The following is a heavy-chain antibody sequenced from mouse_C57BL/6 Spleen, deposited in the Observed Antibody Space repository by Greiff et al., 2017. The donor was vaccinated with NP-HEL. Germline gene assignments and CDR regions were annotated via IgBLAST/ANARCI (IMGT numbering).Heavy chain of an antibody. CDR1: GFTFSDYY. D-gene: IGHD2-4*01. CDR2: ISNGGGST. Sequence: EVQRVESGGGLVQPGGSLKLSCAASGFTFSDYYMYWVRQTPEKRLEWVAYISNGGGSTYYPDTVKGRFTISRDNARNTLYLQMSRLKSEDTAMYYCARRRGIYYDYDEGWYFDVWGTGTTVTVSS. CDR3: ARRRGIYYDYDEGWYFDV. J-gene: IGHJ1*03. V-gene: IGHV5-12*01.